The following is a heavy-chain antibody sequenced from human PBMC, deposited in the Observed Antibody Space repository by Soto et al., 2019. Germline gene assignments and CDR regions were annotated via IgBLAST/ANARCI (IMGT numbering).Heavy chain of an antibody. CDR1: GFTFSSYS. Sequence: GGSLRLSCAASGFTFSSYSMNWVRQAPGKGLEWVSSISSSSSYIYYADSVKGRFTISRDNAKNSLYLQMNSLRAEDTAVYYCATETPMYYDFWSGNPGRPGGQGTLVTVSS. D-gene: IGHD3-3*01. CDR2: ISSSSSYI. J-gene: IGHJ4*02. V-gene: IGHV3-21*01. CDR3: ATETPMYYDFWSGNPGRP.